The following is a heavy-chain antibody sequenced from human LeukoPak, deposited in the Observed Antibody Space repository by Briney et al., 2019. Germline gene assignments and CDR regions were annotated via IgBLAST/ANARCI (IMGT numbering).Heavy chain of an antibody. V-gene: IGHV3-66*02. CDR1: GFTVSSNY. CDR3: ARDLGSPAGVDY. CDR2: IYSGGST. Sequence: GGSLRLYCAASGFTVSSNYMSWVRQAPGKGLEWVSVIYSGGSTYYADSVKGRFTISRDNSKNTLYLQMNSLRAEDTAVYYCARDLGSPAGVDYWGQGTLVTVSS. D-gene: IGHD1-26*01. J-gene: IGHJ4*02.